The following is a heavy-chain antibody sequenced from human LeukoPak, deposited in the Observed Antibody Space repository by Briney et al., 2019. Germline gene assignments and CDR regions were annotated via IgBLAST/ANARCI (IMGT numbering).Heavy chain of an antibody. CDR3: ARVGPYGSGSEGFDY. CDR1: GFTFSSYW. CDR2: IKQDGSEK. D-gene: IGHD3-10*01. J-gene: IGHJ4*02. V-gene: IGHV3-7*01. Sequence: GSLRLSCAASGFTFSSYWMSWVRQAPGKGLEWVANIKQDGSEKYYVDSVKGRFTISRDNAKNSLYLQMNSLRAEDTAVYYCARVGPYGSGSEGFDYWGQGTLVTVSS.